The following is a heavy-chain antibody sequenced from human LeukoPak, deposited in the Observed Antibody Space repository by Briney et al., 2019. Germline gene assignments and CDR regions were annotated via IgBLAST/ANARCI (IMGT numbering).Heavy chain of an antibody. CDR1: GFIFSNSW. J-gene: IGHJ4*02. CDR3: TRGSYGDLN. Sequence: GGSLRLSCEASGFIFSNSWMHWVRQAPGEGLVWVSRINNDGSSTTYADSVKGRFTISRDNAKNTLYLQMNSLRAEDTAVYYCTRGSYGDLNWGQGTLVTVSS. CDR2: INNDGSST. V-gene: IGHV3-74*01. D-gene: IGHD4-17*01.